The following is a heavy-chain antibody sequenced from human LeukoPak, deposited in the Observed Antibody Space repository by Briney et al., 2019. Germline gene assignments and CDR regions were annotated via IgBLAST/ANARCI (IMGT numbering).Heavy chain of an antibody. CDR2: ISYDGSNK. D-gene: IGHD4-17*01. V-gene: IGHV3-30-3*02. Sequence: PGRSLRLSCAASGFTFSSYAMHWVRQAPGKGLEWVAVISYDGSNKYYADSVKGRFTISRDNSKNTLYLQMNSLRAEDTAVYYCAKSTGATVTTPKWYYFDYWGQGTLVTVSS. CDR3: AKSTGATVTTPKWYYFDY. CDR1: GFTFSSYA. J-gene: IGHJ4*02.